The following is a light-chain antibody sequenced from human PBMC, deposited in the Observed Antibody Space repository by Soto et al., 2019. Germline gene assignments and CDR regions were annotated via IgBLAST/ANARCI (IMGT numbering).Light chain of an antibody. J-gene: IGLJ1*01. CDR2: EVS. Sequence: QSALTQPASVSGSPGQSITISCTGTSSDVGGYNHVSWYQLHPGTAPKLMVYEVSNRPSGVSNRFSGSKSGNTASLTISGHQAEDEADYYCFSDTSSTAYVFGTGTKLTVL. CDR3: FSDTSSTAYV. V-gene: IGLV2-14*01. CDR1: SSDVGGYNH.